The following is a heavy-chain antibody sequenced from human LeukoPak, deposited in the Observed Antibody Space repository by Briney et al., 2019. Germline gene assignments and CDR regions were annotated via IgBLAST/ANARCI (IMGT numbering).Heavy chain of an antibody. Sequence: PGGSLRLSCAASGFTVSSNYMSWVRQAPGKGLEWVSVIYSGGSTYYADSVKGRFTISRDNSKNTLYLQMNSLRAEDTAVYYCARAPGGTQASSGYFDYWGQGTLVTVPS. CDR1: GFTVSSNY. D-gene: IGHD3-22*01. V-gene: IGHV3-53*01. CDR3: ARAPGGTQASSGYFDY. CDR2: IYSGGST. J-gene: IGHJ4*02.